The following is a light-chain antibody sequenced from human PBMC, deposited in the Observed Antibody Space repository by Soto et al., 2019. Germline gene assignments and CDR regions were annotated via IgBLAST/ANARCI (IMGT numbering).Light chain of an antibody. Sequence: QSVLTQPPSVSGAPGQRVTISCTGSSSNIGAGYDVHWYQQLPGTAPKLLIYGNSNRPSEVPDRFSGSKSGTSASLAITGLQAEDEADYYCQSYYSSLSGSVFGGGTKVTVL. CDR3: QSYYSSLSGSV. V-gene: IGLV1-40*01. CDR2: GNS. J-gene: IGLJ2*01. CDR1: SSNIGAGYD.